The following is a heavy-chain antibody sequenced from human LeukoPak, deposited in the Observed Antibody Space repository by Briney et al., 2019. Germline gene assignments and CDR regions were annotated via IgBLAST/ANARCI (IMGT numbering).Heavy chain of an antibody. V-gene: IGHV3-11*04. Sequence: GGSLRLSCAASGFTFSDYYMSWIRQAPGKGLEWLSYIGSSNTIYSADSVKGRFTISRDNAKNSLYLQMNSLRAEDTAVYYCARGSFLITFGGLIVGGQGTLVTVS. CDR2: IGSSNTI. CDR3: ARGSFLITFGGLIV. J-gene: IGHJ4*02. CDR1: GFTFSDYY. D-gene: IGHD3-16*02.